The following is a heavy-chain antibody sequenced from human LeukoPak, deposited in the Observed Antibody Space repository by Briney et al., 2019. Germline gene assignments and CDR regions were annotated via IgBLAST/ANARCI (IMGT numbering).Heavy chain of an antibody. J-gene: IGHJ4*02. Sequence: QAGGSLRPSCAASGFTYNDYAMYWVRQTPGKGLEWVTLISYDGYDKSYADSLRGRFTISRDNSKNTLYLQMDSLRSEDTAVYYCARDFFPIVDSSWYEIGYWGQGTLVTVSS. D-gene: IGHD6-13*01. CDR2: ISYDGYDK. V-gene: IGHV3-30-3*01. CDR1: GFTYNDYA. CDR3: ARDFFPIVDSSWYEIGY.